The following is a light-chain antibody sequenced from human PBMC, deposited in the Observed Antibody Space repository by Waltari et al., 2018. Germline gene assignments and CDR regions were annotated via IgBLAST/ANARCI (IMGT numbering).Light chain of an antibody. CDR3: QQYNSYPT. V-gene: IGKV1-5*03. Sequence: DIQMTQSPSTLSASVGDRVTITCRASQSISSWLAWYQQKPGKAPKLLIYKASSLESGGPSRFSGSGSGTEFTLTISSLQPDDFATYYCQQYNSYPTFGPGTKVDIK. J-gene: IGKJ3*01. CDR1: QSISSW. CDR2: KAS.